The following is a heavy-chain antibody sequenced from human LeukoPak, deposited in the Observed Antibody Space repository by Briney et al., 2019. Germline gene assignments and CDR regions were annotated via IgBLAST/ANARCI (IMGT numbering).Heavy chain of an antibody. D-gene: IGHD3-16*02. Sequence: SETLSLTCTVSGGSISSYYWSWIRQPPGKGLEWIGYIYYSGSTNYNPSLKSRVTISVDTSKNQFSLKLSCVTAADTAVYYCARTYYDYVWGSYRLGYFDYWGQGTLVTVSS. CDR1: GGSISSYY. V-gene: IGHV4-59*01. CDR3: ARTYYDYVWGSYRLGYFDY. CDR2: IYYSGST. J-gene: IGHJ4*02.